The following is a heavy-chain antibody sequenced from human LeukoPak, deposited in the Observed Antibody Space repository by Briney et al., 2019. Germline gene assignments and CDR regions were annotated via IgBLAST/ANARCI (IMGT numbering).Heavy chain of an antibody. CDR2: ISGSGGST. D-gene: IGHD2-15*01. Sequence: GGSLRLSCAASGFTCSSYAMSWVRQAPGKGLEWVSAISGSGGSTYYADSVKGRFTISRDNSKNTLYLQMNSLRAEDTAVYYCAMVWVGTCSGGSCYSSANPLFDYWGQGTLVTVSS. V-gene: IGHV3-23*01. J-gene: IGHJ4*02. CDR1: GFTCSSYA. CDR3: AMVWVGTCSGGSCYSSANPLFDY.